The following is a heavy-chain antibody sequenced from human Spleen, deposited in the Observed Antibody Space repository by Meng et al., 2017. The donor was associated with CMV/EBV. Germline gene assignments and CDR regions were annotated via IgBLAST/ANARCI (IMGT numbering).Heavy chain of an antibody. V-gene: IGHV3-74*03. CDR1: GFTFSSYW. D-gene: IGHD7-27*01. J-gene: IGHJ4*02. CDR2: INEDGSFT. CDR3: GRDLTGERDQ. Sequence: EVQLVESGGGLVKPGGSLRLSCAASGFTFSSYWMHWVRQVPGEGLVWVSRINEDGSFTSYAGSVQGRFTISRDNAKNTLYLQMNSLRVDDSAVYYCGRDLTGERDQWGQGTLVTVSS.